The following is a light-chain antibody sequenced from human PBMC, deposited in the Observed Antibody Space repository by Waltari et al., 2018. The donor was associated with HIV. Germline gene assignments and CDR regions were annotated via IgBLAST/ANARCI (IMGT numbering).Light chain of an antibody. CDR2: DAS. CDR1: QDISNY. J-gene: IGKJ4*01. V-gene: IGKV1-33*01. CDR3: QQYDNLPPLT. Sequence: DIQMTQSPSSLSASVGDRVTITCQAIQDISNYLNWYQHKPGKAPKLLIYDASNLETGVPSRFSGSGSGTDFTFTISSLQPEDIATYYCQQYDNLPPLTFGGGTKVEIK.